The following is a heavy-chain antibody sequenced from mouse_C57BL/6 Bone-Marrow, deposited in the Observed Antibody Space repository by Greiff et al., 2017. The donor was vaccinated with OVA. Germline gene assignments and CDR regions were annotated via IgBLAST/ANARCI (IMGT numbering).Heavy chain of an antibody. J-gene: IGHJ2*01. CDR1: GYSFTGYY. CDR2: IYPYNGVS. Sequence: EVQLQQSGPALVKPGASVKISCKASGYSFTGYYMHWVKQSHGNIPDWIGYIYPYNGVSSFNQKFKGKATLTFNKSSSTAYMQLSCLKSEDPAVDYCERETGFDYWGQDTTLTGSS. V-gene: IGHV1-31*01. CDR3: ERETGFDY.